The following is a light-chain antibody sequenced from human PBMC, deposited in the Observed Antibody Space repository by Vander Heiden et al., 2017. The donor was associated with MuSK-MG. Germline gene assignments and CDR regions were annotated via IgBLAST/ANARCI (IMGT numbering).Light chain of an antibody. Sequence: DIQMTQSPSSLSASVRDRVTITCRPSQTISTYLNWYQQKPGKAPKLLIYAASSLQSGVPSRFSGSGSGTDFTLTIGSLQPEDFATYYCQQSDDSPVTFGGGTKVEI. V-gene: IGKV1-39*01. CDR2: AAS. J-gene: IGKJ4*01. CDR1: QTISTY. CDR3: QQSDDSPVT.